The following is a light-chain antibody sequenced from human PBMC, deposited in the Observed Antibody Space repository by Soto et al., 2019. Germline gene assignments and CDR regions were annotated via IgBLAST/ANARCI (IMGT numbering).Light chain of an antibody. Sequence: IVWKQSPAALSLSQGERATLFXRASHSIGVFLSWYQQRPGXAARLIXXXAYXRPTGIPARFSGSGSGTDFTLTSSSLEREDFAAEYCQHRSNWPPTWTFGQGTKVDIK. J-gene: IGKJ1*01. CDR2: XAY. CDR1: HSIGVF. V-gene: IGKV3-11*01. CDR3: QHRSNWPPTWT.